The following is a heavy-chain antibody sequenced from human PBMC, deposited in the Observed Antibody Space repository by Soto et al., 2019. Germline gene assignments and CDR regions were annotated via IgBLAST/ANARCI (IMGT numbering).Heavy chain of an antibody. CDR1: GYTFTTHT. J-gene: IGHJ4*02. V-gene: IGHV1-3*01. CDR2: MNGGNGNT. Sequence: QVQLVQSGAEVKRPGASVKVCCKASGYTFTTHTMHWVRQAPGQGLEWMGWMNGGNGNTKYSQKFQGRVTFTRDTFASTAYMELSSLRSEDTAVYYCTRLETDYWGQGTLVTVSS. CDR3: TRLETDY.